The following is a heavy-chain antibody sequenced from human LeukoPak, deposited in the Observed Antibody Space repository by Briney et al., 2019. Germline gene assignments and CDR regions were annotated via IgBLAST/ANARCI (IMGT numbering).Heavy chain of an antibody. CDR3: ATPRPVPAAIRGGYYYYYYMDV. V-gene: IGHV1-24*01. J-gene: IGHJ6*03. D-gene: IGHD2-2*02. Sequence: ASVKVSCKVSGYTLTELSMHWVRQAPGKGLEWMGGFDPEDGETIYAQKFQGRVTMTEDTSTDTAYMELSSLRSEDTAVYYCATPRPVPAAIRGGYYYYYYMDVWGKGTTVIVSS. CDR1: GYTLTELS. CDR2: FDPEDGET.